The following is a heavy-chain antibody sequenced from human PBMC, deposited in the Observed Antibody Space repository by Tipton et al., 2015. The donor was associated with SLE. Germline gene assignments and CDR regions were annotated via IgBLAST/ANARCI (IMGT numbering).Heavy chain of an antibody. CDR3: VRDQVVYSSVRPEGTTIRSNGDY. CDR2: ISYDGSNK. J-gene: IGHJ4*02. V-gene: IGHV3-30*04. D-gene: IGHD1-7*01. Sequence: SLRLSCAASGFTFSNYAIHWVRQAPGKGLEWVALISYDGSNKYYADSVKGRFTISRDNSKNTLYLQVNSLRAEDTAVYYCVRDQVVYSSVRPEGTTIRSNGDYRGQGAL. CDR1: GFTFSNYA.